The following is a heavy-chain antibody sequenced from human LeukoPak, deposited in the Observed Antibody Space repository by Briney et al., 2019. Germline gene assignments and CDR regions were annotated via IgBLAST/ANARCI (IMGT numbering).Heavy chain of an antibody. Sequence: PGGSLRLSCAASGFTFSSYWMSWVRQAPGKGLEWVSAISGSGGSTYYADSVKGRFTISRDNSKNTLYLQMNSLRAEDTAVYYCARTYSSSPVDLTPDYYYYYGVDVWGQGTTDTVSS. D-gene: IGHD6-6*01. CDR3: ARTYSSSPVDLTPDYYYYYGVDV. CDR2: ISGSGGST. J-gene: IGHJ6*02. V-gene: IGHV3-23*01. CDR1: GFTFSSYW.